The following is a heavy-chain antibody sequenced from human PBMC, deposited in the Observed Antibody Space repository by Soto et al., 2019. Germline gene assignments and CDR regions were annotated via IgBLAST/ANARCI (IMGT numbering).Heavy chain of an antibody. CDR1: GFTFSIYG. Sequence: PGGSLRLSCAASGFTFSIYGMHWVRQAPGKGLEWVAVIWYDGSNTYYADSVKGRFTVSRDNSKNTLYLQMNSLRVEDTAVYYCARDKPDTDSAWPWGQGSLVTVSS. CDR3: ARDKPDTDSAWP. CDR2: IWYDGSNT. D-gene: IGHD5-18*01. V-gene: IGHV3-33*01. J-gene: IGHJ5*02.